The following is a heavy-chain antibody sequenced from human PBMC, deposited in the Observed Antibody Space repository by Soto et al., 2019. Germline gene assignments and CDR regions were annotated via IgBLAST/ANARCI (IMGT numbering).Heavy chain of an antibody. CDR2: IYHSGST. Sequence: QLQLQESGSGLVKPSQTLSLTCAVSGGSISSGGYSWSWIRQPPGKGLEWIGYIYHSGSTYYNPSLKSRVTISVDRSKNQFSLKLSSVTAADTAVYYCARVFSDYYDSSAYAFDIWGQGTMVTVSS. CDR3: ARVFSDYYDSSAYAFDI. D-gene: IGHD3-22*01. CDR1: GGSISSGGYS. J-gene: IGHJ3*02. V-gene: IGHV4-30-2*01.